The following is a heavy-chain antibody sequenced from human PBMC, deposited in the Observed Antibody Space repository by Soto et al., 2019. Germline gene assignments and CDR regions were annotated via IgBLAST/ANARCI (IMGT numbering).Heavy chain of an antibody. J-gene: IGHJ4*02. V-gene: IGHV4-31*03. CDR3: ARRLGTAGSFDN. CDR1: GGSISSGNYY. Sequence: QVQLQESGPGLVKPSQTLALTCTVSGGSISSGNYYWSWVRQLPGKGLEWIGYIYYGASTYYNPSLKSRLTISVDTSKNQFSLNLSSVTAADPAVYYCARRLGTAGSFDNWGQGTLVTVSS. D-gene: IGHD7-27*01. CDR2: IYYGAST.